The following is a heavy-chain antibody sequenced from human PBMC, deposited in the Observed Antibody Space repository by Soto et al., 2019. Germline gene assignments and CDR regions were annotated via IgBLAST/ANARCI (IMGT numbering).Heavy chain of an antibody. CDR3: TTLSGPHDAFDI. V-gene: IGHV3-15*01. D-gene: IGHD3-3*01. Sequence: GSLRLSCAASGFTFSNAWMSWVRQAPGKGLEWVGRIKSKTDGGTTDYAAPVKGRFTISRDDSKNTLYLQMNSLKTEDTAVYYCTTLSGPHDAFDIWGQGTMVTVSS. CDR2: IKSKTDGGTT. J-gene: IGHJ3*02. CDR1: GFTFSNAW.